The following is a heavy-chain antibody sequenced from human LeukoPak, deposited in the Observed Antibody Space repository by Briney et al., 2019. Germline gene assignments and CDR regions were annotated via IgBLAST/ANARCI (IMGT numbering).Heavy chain of an antibody. CDR3: ARGRRVYSGSYYPIYYFDY. V-gene: IGHV1-2*02. CDR2: INPNSGGT. CDR1: GYTFTGYY. Sequence: WASVKVSCKASGYTFTGYYMHWVRQAPGQGLEWMGWINPNSGGTNYAQKFQGRVTMTRDTSISTAYMELSRLRSDDTAVYYCARGRRVYSGSYYPIYYFDYWGQETLATVSS. D-gene: IGHD1-26*01. J-gene: IGHJ4*02.